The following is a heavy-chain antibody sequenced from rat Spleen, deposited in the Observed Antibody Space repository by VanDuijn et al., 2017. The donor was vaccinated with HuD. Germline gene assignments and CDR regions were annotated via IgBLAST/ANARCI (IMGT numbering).Heavy chain of an antibody. J-gene: IGHJ3*01. D-gene: IGHD1-11*01. CDR1: GFTFRNFP. CDR2: ISTGGGNT. V-gene: IGHV5-25*01. CDR3: ARLGTEAIGNWFSY. Sequence: EVQLVESGGGLVQPGRSMKLSCAASGFTFRNFPMAWVRQAPTKGLEWVASISTGGGNTYYRDSVKGRFTISRDNAKSTLYLQMDSLRSEDTATYYCARLGTEAIGNWFSYWGQGTLVTVSS.